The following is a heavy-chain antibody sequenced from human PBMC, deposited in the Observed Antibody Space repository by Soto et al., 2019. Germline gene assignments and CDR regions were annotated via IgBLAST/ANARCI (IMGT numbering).Heavy chain of an antibody. CDR3: ARERGYDFPEDYYYGMDV. V-gene: IGHV1-3*01. J-gene: IGHJ6*02. D-gene: IGHD3-3*01. CDR1: GYTFTSYS. CDR2: INAGNGNT. Sequence: ASVKVSCKASGYTFTSYSMHLVRQAPGQRLEWMGWINAGNGNTKYSQKFQGRVTITRDTSASTAYMELSSLRSENTAVYYCARERGYDFPEDYYYGMDVWGQGTTVTVSS.